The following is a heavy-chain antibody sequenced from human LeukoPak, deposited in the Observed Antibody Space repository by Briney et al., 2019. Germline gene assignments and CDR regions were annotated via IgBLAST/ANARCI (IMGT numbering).Heavy chain of an antibody. Sequence: PGGSLRLSCAASGFTFSSYGMHWVRQAPGKGLEWVAFIRYDGSNKYYADSVKGRFTISRDNAKNSLYLQMNYLGAEDTAVYYCAREFGSRINMIRGAYYFDSWGQGTLVTVSS. CDR2: IRYDGSNK. J-gene: IGHJ4*02. CDR3: AREFGSRINMIRGAYYFDS. V-gene: IGHV3-30*02. CDR1: GFTFSSYG. D-gene: IGHD3-10*01.